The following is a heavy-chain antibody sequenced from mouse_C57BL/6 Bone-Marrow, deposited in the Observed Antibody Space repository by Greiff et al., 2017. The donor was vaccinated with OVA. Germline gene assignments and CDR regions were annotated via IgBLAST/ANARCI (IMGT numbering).Heavy chain of an antibody. V-gene: IGHV1-69*01. CDR2: IDPSDSYT. D-gene: IGHD2-4*01. Sequence: QVQLQQPGAELVMPGASVKLSCKASGYTFTSYWMHWVKQRPGQGLEWIGEIDPSDSYTNYNQKFKGKSTLTVDKSSSTAYMQLSSLTSEDSAVYYWARRGDYDYDDAMDYWGQGTSVTVSS. CDR1: GYTFTSYW. J-gene: IGHJ4*01. CDR3: ARRGDYDYDDAMDY.